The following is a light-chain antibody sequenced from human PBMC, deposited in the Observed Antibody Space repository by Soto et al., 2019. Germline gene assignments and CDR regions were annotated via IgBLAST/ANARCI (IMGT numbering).Light chain of an antibody. CDR2: DVS. V-gene: IGLV2-14*01. J-gene: IGLJ1*01. CDR1: SSDIGAYNY. CDR3: HSYYSSLSRV. Sequence: QSALTQPASVSGSPGQSITISCTGTSSDIGAYNYVSWYQQHHPGKVPKPVIYDVSHRPSGISSRFSGSKSGNAASLTISGLQAEDEADYYCHSYYSSLSRVFGTGSMVTV.